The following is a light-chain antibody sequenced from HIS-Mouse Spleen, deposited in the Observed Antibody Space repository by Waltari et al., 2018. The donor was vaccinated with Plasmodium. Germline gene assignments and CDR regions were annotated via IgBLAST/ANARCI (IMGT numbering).Light chain of an antibody. V-gene: IGKV3-20*01. CDR2: GAS. CDR3: QQYGSSPYT. J-gene: IGKJ2*01. CDR1: QSVSSSY. Sequence: EIVLTQSPGTLSLSPGERATLSCRASQSVSSSYFAGYQQKPGQAPRPLIYGASSRATGIPDRFSGSGSGTDFTLTISRLEPEDFAVYYCQQYGSSPYTFGQGTKLEIK.